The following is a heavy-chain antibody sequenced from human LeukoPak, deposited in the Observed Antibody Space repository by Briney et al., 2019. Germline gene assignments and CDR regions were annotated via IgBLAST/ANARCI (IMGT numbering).Heavy chain of an antibody. Sequence: GASVTVSCKASGYTFTSYGISWVRQAPGQGLEWMGWISAYNGNTNYAQKLQGRVTMTTDTSTSTAYMELRSLRSDDTAVYYCAREGANFWSGSTDYWGQGTLVTVSS. V-gene: IGHV1-18*01. CDR3: AREGANFWSGSTDY. J-gene: IGHJ4*02. CDR1: GYTFTSYG. D-gene: IGHD3-3*01. CDR2: ISAYNGNT.